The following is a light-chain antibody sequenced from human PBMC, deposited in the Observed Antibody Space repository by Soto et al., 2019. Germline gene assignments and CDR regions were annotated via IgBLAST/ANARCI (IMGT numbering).Light chain of an antibody. V-gene: IGLV2-14*01. CDR3: TSFSISTAYL. Sequence: QSALTQPASVSGSPGQSITISCTGTSSDVGGYDYVSWYQLHPGKAPKLMVFEVSNRPSGVSYRFSGSKSGNTASLTISGLQAEDGAVFFCTSFSISTAYLFGPGTKLTAL. J-gene: IGLJ1*01. CDR2: EVS. CDR1: SSDVGGYDY.